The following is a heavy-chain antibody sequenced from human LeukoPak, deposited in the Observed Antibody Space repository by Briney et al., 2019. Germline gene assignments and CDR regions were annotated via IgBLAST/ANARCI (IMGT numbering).Heavy chain of an antibody. CDR2: ISHAGST. Sequence: PSETLSLTCTVSGYSISSGYYWGWVRQPPGKGLEWIGSISHAGSTDYSPSLKSRVTISLDTSKNQFSLKLRPVTAADTAVYYCARILRGVIVTSFDYWGQGILVTVSS. CDR3: ARILRGVIVTSFDY. CDR1: GYSISSGYY. V-gene: IGHV4-38-2*02. J-gene: IGHJ4*02. D-gene: IGHD3-10*01.